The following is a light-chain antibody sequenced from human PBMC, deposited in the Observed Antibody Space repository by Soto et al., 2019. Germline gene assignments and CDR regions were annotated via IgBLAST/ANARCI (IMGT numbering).Light chain of an antibody. CDR1: SSDVGGYDR. CDR3: SSYAGSNIYVV. CDR2: EVS. J-gene: IGLJ2*01. Sequence: QSALTQPPSASGSPGQSVTISCTGTSSDVGGYDRVSWYQQHPGKVPKLMIYEVSKRPSGVPDRFSASKSGNTASLTVSGLQTEDEADYYCSSYAGSNIYVVFGGGTKLTVL. V-gene: IGLV2-8*01.